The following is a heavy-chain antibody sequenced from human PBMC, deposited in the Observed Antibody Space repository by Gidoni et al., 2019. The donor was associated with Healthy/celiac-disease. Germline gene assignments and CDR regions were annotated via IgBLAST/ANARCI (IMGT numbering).Heavy chain of an antibody. J-gene: IGHJ4*02. V-gene: IGHV3-73*02. D-gene: IGHD6-19*01. CDR3: TTQGSGWDY. CDR1: AFTFSGSA. Sequence: EVQLVESGGGLVQPGGSLKISCSASAFTFSGSAMHWVRQASGKGLEWVGRIRSKANSYATAYAASVKGRFTISRDDSKNTAYLQMNSLKTEDTAVYYCTTQGSGWDYWGQGTLVTVSS. CDR2: IRSKANSYAT.